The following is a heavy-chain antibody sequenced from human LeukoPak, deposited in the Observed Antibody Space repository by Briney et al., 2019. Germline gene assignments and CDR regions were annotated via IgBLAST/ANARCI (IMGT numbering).Heavy chain of an antibody. D-gene: IGHD3-3*01. V-gene: IGHV4-59*12. CDR2: IYYSGST. J-gene: IGHJ3*02. CDR1: GGSISSYY. Sequence: PSETLSLTCTVSGGSISSYYWSWIRQPPGKGLKGMGNIYYSGSTNYNPSLKSRVTISVDTSKNQFSLKLSSVTAADTAVYYCARGPVRITIFGVVTKTLDAFDIWGQGTMVTVSS. CDR3: ARGPVRITIFGVVTKTLDAFDI.